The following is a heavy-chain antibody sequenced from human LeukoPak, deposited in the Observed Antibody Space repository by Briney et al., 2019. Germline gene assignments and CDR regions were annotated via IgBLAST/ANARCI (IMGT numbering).Heavy chain of an antibody. V-gene: IGHV4-61*02. CDR3: ARNKRHFGLGFDP. D-gene: IGHD3-16*01. Sequence: TSETLSLTCTVSGGSISSGSYSWSWSRQPAGKGLEWIGRIYTSGSTNYNPSLTSRVTISVDTSKNQFSLKLSSVTAADTAVYYCARNKRHFGLGFDPWGQGTLVTVSS. J-gene: IGHJ5*02. CDR2: IYTSGST. CDR1: GGSISSGSYS.